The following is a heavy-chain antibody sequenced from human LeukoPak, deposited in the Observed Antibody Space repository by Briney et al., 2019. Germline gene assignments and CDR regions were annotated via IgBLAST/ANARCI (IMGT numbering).Heavy chain of an antibody. J-gene: IGHJ4*02. CDR3: AKDLRAGAVWYGDY. V-gene: IGHV3-23*01. Sequence: PGGSLRLSCAASGFXFSSYAISWVRQAPGKGLEWVSAISGSGGSTYYADSVKGRFTISRDNSKNTLYLQMNSLRAEDTAVYYCAKDLRAGAVWYGDYWGQGTLVTVSS. CDR1: GFXFSSYA. CDR2: ISGSGGST. D-gene: IGHD3-16*01.